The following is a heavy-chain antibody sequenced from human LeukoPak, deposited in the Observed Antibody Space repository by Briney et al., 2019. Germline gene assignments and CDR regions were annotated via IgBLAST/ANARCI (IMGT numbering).Heavy chain of an antibody. V-gene: IGHV3-33*01. Sequence: GRSLRLSCAASGLTFSSYGMHWVRQAQGKRLEWVAVIWSDATTKYYADSVKGRFTISRDNSENTLYLQMNSLRAEDSAVYYCAREGPVPGTGPFDYWGQGALVTVPS. CDR3: AREGPVPGTGPFDY. CDR2: IWSDATTK. D-gene: IGHD1-7*01. CDR1: GLTFSSYG. J-gene: IGHJ4*02.